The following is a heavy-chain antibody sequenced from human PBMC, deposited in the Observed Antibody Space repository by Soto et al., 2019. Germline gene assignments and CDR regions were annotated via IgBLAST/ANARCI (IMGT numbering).Heavy chain of an antibody. V-gene: IGHV4-59*01. CDR3: ARDRSGYSYRGGYYYYYGMDV. D-gene: IGHD5-18*01. J-gene: IGHJ6*02. CDR2: IYYSGST. Sequence: ASETLSLTCTVSGGSISSYYWSWIRQPPGKGLEWIGYIYYSGSTNYNPSLKSRVTISVDTSKNQFSLKLSSATAADTAVYYCARDRSGYSYRGGYYYYYGMDVWGQGTTVTVSS. CDR1: GGSISSYY.